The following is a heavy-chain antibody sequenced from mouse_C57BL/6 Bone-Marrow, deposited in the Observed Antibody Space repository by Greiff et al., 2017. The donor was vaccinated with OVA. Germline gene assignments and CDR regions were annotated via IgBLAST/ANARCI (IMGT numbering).Heavy chain of an antibody. D-gene: IGHD4-1*01. V-gene: IGHV1-59*01. Sequence: QVQLQQPGAELVRPGTSVKLSCKASGYTFTSYWMHWVKQRPGQGLEWIGVIDPSDSYTNYNQKFKGKATLTVDTSSSTAYMQLSSLTSEDSAVDYCARRLTGVPDYWGQGTTLTVSS. CDR2: IDPSDSYT. CDR1: GYTFTSYW. CDR3: ARRLTGVPDY. J-gene: IGHJ2*01.